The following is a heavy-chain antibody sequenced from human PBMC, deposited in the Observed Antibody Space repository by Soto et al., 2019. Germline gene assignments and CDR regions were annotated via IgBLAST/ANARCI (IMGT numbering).Heavy chain of an antibody. Sequence: PSETLSLTCTVSGGSVSSGSYYWSWIRQPPGKGLEWIGYIYYSGSTNYNPSLKSRVTISVDTSKNQFSLKLSSVTAADTAVYYCAREKIAAAGPYNWFDPWGQGTLVTVSS. CDR1: GGSVSSGSYY. J-gene: IGHJ5*02. CDR2: IYYSGST. D-gene: IGHD6-13*01. V-gene: IGHV4-61*01. CDR3: AREKIAAAGPYNWFDP.